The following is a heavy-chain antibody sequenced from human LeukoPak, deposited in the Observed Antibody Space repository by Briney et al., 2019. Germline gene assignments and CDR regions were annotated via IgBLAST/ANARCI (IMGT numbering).Heavy chain of an antibody. D-gene: IGHD3-22*01. CDR1: GYTFTNYG. CDR3: ARAYYYDTSGYYQFDY. J-gene: IGHJ4*02. CDR2: ISGYNGNT. V-gene: IGHV1-18*01. Sequence: GASVKVPCKASGYTFTNYGINWVRQAPGQGLEWMGWISGYNGNTKYAQNFQGRVTMTTDTSTSTGYMEVRSLISNDTAVYYCARAYYYDTSGYYQFDYWGQGTLVTVSS.